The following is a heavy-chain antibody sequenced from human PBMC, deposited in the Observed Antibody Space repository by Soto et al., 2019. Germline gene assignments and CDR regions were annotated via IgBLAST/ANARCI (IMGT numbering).Heavy chain of an antibody. CDR1: GFTFSGSA. D-gene: IGHD2-15*01. CDR3: TRPFDCSAGSCYSGWYYFYGMDC. J-gene: IGHJ6*02. CDR2: IGSKANNYAT. V-gene: IGHV3-73*01. Sequence: EVRLVESGGGLVQPGGSLKLSCAASGFTFSGSAMHWVRQASGKGLEWVGRIGSKANNYATAYAASVKGRFTISRDDSKSAVYRPMNSLKTEDTAISYCTRPFDCSAGSCYSGWYYFYGMDCWGQGTTVTVSS.